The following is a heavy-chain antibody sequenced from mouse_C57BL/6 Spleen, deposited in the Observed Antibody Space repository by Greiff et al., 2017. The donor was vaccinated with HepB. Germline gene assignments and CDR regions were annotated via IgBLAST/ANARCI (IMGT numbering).Heavy chain of an antibody. D-gene: IGHD3-1*01. CDR3: TGGATGD. Sequence: VQLQQSGAELVRPGASVTLSCKASGYTFTDYEMHWVKQRPVHGLEWIGAIDPETGGTAYNQKFKGKAILTADKSSSTAYMELRSLTSEDSAVYYCTGGATGDWGQGTTLTVSS. CDR1: GYTFTDYE. V-gene: IGHV1-15*01. CDR2: IDPETGGT. J-gene: IGHJ2*01.